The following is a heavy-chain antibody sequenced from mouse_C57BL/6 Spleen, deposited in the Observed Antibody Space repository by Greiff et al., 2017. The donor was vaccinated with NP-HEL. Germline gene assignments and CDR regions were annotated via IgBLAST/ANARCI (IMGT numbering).Heavy chain of an antibody. CDR3: ARLTTVVDAMDY. J-gene: IGHJ4*01. CDR2: INPNNGGT. D-gene: IGHD1-1*01. CDR1: GYTFTDYN. Sequence: VQLKQSGPELVKPGASVKIPCKASGYTFTDYNMDWVKQSHGKSLEWIGDINPNNGGTIYNQKFKGKATLTVDKSSSTAYMELRSLTSENTAVYYCARLTTVVDAMDYWGQGTSVTVSS. V-gene: IGHV1-18*01.